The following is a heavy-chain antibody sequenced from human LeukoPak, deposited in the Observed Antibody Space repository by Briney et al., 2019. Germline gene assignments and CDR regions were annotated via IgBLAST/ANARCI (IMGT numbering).Heavy chain of an antibody. Sequence: SGGSLRLSCAASGFSFSTYRMYWVRQAPGKGLMWISRINLDGTDAIYAASVKGRFTISRDNAKKTLYLQIHSLRAEDTAVYYCAGLSCAGGSCYSRPFDFWGQGTLVTVSS. J-gene: IGHJ4*02. CDR2: INLDGTDA. CDR3: AGLSCAGGSCYSRPFDF. CDR1: GFSFSTYR. D-gene: IGHD2-15*01. V-gene: IGHV3-74*01.